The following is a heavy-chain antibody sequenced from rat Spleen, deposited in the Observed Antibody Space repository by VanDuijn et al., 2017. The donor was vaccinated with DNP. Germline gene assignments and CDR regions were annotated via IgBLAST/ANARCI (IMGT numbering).Heavy chain of an antibody. CDR3: ARAYGSPWYFDY. D-gene: IGHD1-3*01. CDR2: ITPSGYRT. CDR1: GFTFSNYY. J-gene: IGHJ2*01. Sequence: EVQLVESGGGLVQPGRSLKLSCAASGFTFSNYYMAWFRQAPKKGLEWVAAITPSGYRTYYTDSVKGRFTISRDNAKSSLYLQMISLKSEDSATYYCARAYGSPWYFDYWGQGVMVTVSS. V-gene: IGHV5-25*01.